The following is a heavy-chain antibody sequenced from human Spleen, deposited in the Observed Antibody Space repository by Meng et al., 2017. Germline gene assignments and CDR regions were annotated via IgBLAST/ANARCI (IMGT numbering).Heavy chain of an antibody. D-gene: IGHD3-9*01. CDR3: ASRDDFLTGADY. CDR2: IVPIFGTP. J-gene: IGHJ4*02. CDR1: GGTFSTSI. Sequence: QGRLVQAGAEVKMPGSSVKVSCKASGGTFSTSIINWVRQAPGQGLESVGGIVPIFGTPDYAQKFQGRVTITADKSTSTAYMELSSLRSEDTAMYYCASRDDFLTGADYWGQGSLVTVSS. V-gene: IGHV1-69*06.